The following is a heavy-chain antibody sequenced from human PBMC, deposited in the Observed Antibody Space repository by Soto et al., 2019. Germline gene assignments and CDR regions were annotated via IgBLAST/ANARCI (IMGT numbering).Heavy chain of an antibody. D-gene: IGHD3-22*01. V-gene: IGHV3-21*01. CDR2: ISSSSSYI. CDR1: GFTFSSYS. CDR3: AIAPYYYDSHGYWAY. J-gene: IGHJ1*01. Sequence: EVQLVESGGGLVKPGGSLRLSCAAAGFTFSSYSMNWVRQAPGKGLEWVSSISSSSSYIYYADSVKGRFTISRDNAKNSLYLQINSLRADDTAVYYYAIAPYYYDSHGYWAYWGQGTLVTVSS.